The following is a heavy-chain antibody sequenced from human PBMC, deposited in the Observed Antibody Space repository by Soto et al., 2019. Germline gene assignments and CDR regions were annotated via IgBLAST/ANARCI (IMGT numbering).Heavy chain of an antibody. CDR2: IYYSGST. J-gene: IGHJ3*02. CDR1: GGSVSSGSYY. Sequence: LSLTCTVSGGSVSSGSYYWSWIRQPPGKGLEWIGYIYYSGSTNYNPSLKSRVTISVDTSKNQFSLKLSSVTAADTAVYYRARDPGDYGAFDIWGQGTMVTVSS. D-gene: IGHD4-17*01. CDR3: ARDPGDYGAFDI. V-gene: IGHV4-61*01.